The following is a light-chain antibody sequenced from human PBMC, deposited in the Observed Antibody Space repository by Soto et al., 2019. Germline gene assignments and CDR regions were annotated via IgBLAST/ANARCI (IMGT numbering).Light chain of an antibody. J-gene: IGKJ1*01. CDR1: QRISSW. V-gene: IGKV1-5*01. Sequence: DIQMTQSPSPLSPSVEDRSPITCRASQRISSWLAWYKQKPGKPPKLLIYDASSLESGVPSRFSGSGSGTEFTLTISSLQPDDFATYYCQQYNSYPVTFGQGTKVEIK. CDR3: QQYNSYPVT. CDR2: DAS.